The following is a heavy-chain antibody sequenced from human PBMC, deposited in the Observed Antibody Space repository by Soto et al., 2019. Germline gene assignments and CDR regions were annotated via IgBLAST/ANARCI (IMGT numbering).Heavy chain of an antibody. CDR2: IYYGGST. V-gene: IGHV4-39*07. Sequence: SETLSLTCTVSGASISSNTYYWAWIRRPPGKGLEWIGSIYYGGSTYYNPSLKSRVTISVDTSKNQFSLKLSSVTAADTAVYYCARSVFPWGQGTLVTVSS. CDR3: ARSVFP. CDR1: GASISSNTYY. J-gene: IGHJ5*02.